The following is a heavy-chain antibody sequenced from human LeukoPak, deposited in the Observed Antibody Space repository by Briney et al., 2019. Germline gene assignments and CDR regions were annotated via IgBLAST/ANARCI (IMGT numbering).Heavy chain of an antibody. J-gene: IGHJ4*02. Sequence: GGSLRLSCAASGFTLSSFEMNWVRQAPGKGLEWVSTISDSGGRTHYADSVQGRFTISRDNSKNTLYLQINNLRAEDTAIYYCYAADFWGQGTLVTVSS. CDR2: ISDSGGRT. V-gene: IGHV3-23*01. CDR3: YAADF. D-gene: IGHD2-8*01. CDR1: GFTLSSFE.